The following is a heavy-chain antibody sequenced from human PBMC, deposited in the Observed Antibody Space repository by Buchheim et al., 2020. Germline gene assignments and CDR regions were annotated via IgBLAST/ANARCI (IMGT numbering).Heavy chain of an antibody. CDR2: INSDGSSI. CDR3: AAGGWLADY. V-gene: IGHV3-74*03. J-gene: IGHJ4*02. D-gene: IGHD6-19*01. CDR1: TFTFSTYW. Sequence: EVQLVESGGGLVQPGGSLRLSCAASTFTFSTYWMNWVRQAPGKGLVWVSRINSDGSSITYADSVRGRITMSRDNAKNTVYLQMNSLGVEDTAVYYCAAGGWLADYWGQGTL.